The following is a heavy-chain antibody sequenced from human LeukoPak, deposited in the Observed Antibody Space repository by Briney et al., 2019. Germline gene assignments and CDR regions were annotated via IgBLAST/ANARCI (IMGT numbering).Heavy chain of an antibody. CDR1: GGSIISSSSY. Sequence: PSETLSLTCTVSGGSIISSSSYWGWIRQPPGKGLEWIGNVYYSGSTSHNPPLKSRVTISINTSRNQFSLTLNSVTAADTAVYYCARVVRWLHYYYYYMDVWGKGTTVTVSS. V-gene: IGHV4-39*07. CDR2: VYYSGST. D-gene: IGHD5-24*01. J-gene: IGHJ6*03. CDR3: ARVVRWLHYYYYYMDV.